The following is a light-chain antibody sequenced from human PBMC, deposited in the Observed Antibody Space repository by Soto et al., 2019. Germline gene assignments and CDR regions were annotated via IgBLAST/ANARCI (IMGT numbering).Light chain of an antibody. CDR1: QSVSSY. J-gene: IGKJ5*01. CDR3: QQYNNWPLT. Sequence: EIVLTQSPATLSLSPGERATLSCRASQSVSSYLAWYQQKPGQAPRLLIHGASNRATDIPDRFSGSGSGTDFTLTISRLEPEDFAVYCCQQYNNWPLTFGPGTRLEIK. V-gene: IGKV3-11*01. CDR2: GAS.